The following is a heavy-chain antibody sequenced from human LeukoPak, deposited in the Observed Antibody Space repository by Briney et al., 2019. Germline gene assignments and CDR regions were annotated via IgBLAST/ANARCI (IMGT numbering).Heavy chain of an antibody. D-gene: IGHD6-19*01. J-gene: IGHJ4*02. CDR3: ARVEPHLILLSSGWVQDPYYFDY. CDR1: GFTFDDYA. Sequence: PGGSLRLSCAASGFTFDDYAMHWVRQAPGKGLEWVSGVNWNSGSVGYADSVKGRFTISRDNAKNSLYLQMNSLRGEDAAVYYCARVEPHLILLSSGWVQDPYYFDYWGQGTLVTVSS. V-gene: IGHV3-9*01. CDR2: VNWNSGSV.